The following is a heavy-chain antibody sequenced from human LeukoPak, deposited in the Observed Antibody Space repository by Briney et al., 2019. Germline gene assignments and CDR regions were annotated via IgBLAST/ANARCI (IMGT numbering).Heavy chain of an antibody. D-gene: IGHD6-13*01. Sequence: GGSLRLSCAASGFTFSSYEMHWVRQAPGKGLEWVSYISRSGSTIYYADSVKGRFTISRDNAKHTLYLQMNSLRAEDTAVYYCAKVFVNDALGKMVRSRWDYWGQGTLVTVSS. CDR3: AKVFVNDALGKMVRSRWDY. CDR2: ISRSGSTI. CDR1: GFTFSSYE. J-gene: IGHJ4*02. V-gene: IGHV3-48*03.